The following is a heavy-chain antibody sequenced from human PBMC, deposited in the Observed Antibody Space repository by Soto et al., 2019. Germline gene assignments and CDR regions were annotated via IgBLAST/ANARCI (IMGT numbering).Heavy chain of an antibody. Sequence: GGSLRLSCAASGFTFSSYSMNWVRQAPGKGPEWVSSISSSSSYIYYADSVKGRFTISRDNAKNSLYLQMNRLRAEDTAVYYCARVTAGVFDYWGQGTLVTVSS. CDR3: ARVTAGVFDY. D-gene: IGHD3-10*01. CDR2: ISSSSSYI. J-gene: IGHJ4*02. V-gene: IGHV3-21*01. CDR1: GFTFSSYS.